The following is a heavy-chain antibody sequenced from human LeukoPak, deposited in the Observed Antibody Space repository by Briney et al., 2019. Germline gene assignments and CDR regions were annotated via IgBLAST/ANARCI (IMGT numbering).Heavy chain of an antibody. V-gene: IGHV4-30-2*01. Sequence: PSQTLSLTCTVSGGSISSGGYYWSWIRQPPGKGLEWIGYIYHSGSTYYNPSLKSRVTISVDRSKNQFSLKLSSVTAADTAVYYCATDGYNFSAFDIWGQGTMVTVSS. CDR3: ATDGYNFSAFDI. CDR1: GGSISSGGYY. J-gene: IGHJ3*02. CDR2: IYHSGST. D-gene: IGHD5-24*01.